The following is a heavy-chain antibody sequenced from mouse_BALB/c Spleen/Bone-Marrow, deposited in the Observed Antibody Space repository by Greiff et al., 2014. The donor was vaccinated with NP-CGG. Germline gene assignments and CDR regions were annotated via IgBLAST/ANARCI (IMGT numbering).Heavy chain of an antibody. J-gene: IGHJ4*01. CDR2: INPYNGGT. CDR3: ARGYGSSYGYAMDY. CDR1: GYSFTGYT. V-gene: IGHV1-18*01. Sequence: VQLKESGPELVKPGASMKISCKASGYSFTGYTMNWVKQSHGKNLEWIGLINPYNGGTSYNQKFKGKATLTVDKSSSTAYMELLSLTSEDSAVYYCARGYGSSYGYAMDYWGQGTSVTVSP. D-gene: IGHD1-1*01.